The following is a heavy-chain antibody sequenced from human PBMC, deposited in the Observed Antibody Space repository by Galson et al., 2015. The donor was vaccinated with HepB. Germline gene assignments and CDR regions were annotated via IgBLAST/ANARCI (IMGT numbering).Heavy chain of an antibody. J-gene: IGHJ6*03. CDR2: ISYDGRNK. V-gene: IGHV3-30*18. CDR1: GFTFSTYG. Sequence: LRLSCAASGFTFSTYGMHWVRQAPGKGLEWGAVISYDGRNKYYADSVKGRFTISRDNSKNTLYLQMNSLRAEDTAVYYCAKGRAGAVYYYMDVWGEGTTVTVSS. CDR3: AKGRAGAVYYYMDV. D-gene: IGHD6-19*01.